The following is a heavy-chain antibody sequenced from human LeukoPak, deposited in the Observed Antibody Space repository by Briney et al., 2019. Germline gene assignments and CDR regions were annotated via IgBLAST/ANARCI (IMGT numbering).Heavy chain of an antibody. CDR3: ARAVITLFDY. Sequence: TLSLTCAVSGGSISSGGYSWSWIRQPPGKGLEWIGYIYHSGSTYYTPSLKSRVTISLDRSKNQFSLKLSSVTAADTAVYYCARAVITLFDYWGQGTLVTVSS. CDR1: GGSISSGGYS. D-gene: IGHD4-23*01. J-gene: IGHJ4*02. CDR2: IYHSGST. V-gene: IGHV4-30-2*01.